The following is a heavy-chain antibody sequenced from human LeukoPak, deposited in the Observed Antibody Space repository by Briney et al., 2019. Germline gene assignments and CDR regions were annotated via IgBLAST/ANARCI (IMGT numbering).Heavy chain of an antibody. CDR1: GFTFSSYG. Sequence: GGSLRLSCAASGFTFSSYGMHWVRQAPGKGLEWVAVISYDGSNKYYADSVKGRFTISRDNSKNTLYLQMNSLRAEDTAVYYCAKGRGQWLPDYWGQGTLVTVSS. V-gene: IGHV3-30*18. D-gene: IGHD5-12*01. J-gene: IGHJ4*02. CDR3: AKGRGQWLPDY. CDR2: ISYDGSNK.